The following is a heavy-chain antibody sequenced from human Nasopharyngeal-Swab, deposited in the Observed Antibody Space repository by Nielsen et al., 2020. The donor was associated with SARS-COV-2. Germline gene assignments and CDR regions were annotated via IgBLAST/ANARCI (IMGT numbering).Heavy chain of an antibody. CDR1: GFTFSSYD. CDR2: IGTAGDT. CDR3: ARTGAGTPYWYFDL. V-gene: IGHV3-13*01. D-gene: IGHD6-19*01. J-gene: IGHJ2*01. Sequence: GESLKISCAASGFTFSSYDMHWVRQATGKGLEWVSAIGTAGDTYYPGSVKGRFTISRENAKNSLYLQMNSLRAGDTAVHYCARTGAGTPYWYFDLWGRGTLVTVSS.